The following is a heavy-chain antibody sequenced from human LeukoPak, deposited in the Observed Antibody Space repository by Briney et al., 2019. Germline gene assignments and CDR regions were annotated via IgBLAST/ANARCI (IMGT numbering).Heavy chain of an antibody. D-gene: IGHD3-22*01. Sequence: GGSLRLSCAASGFTFDDYAMHWVRQTPGKGLEWVSVIYSGGSTYYADSVKGRFTISRDNSKNTLYLQMNSLRAEDTAVYYCARGMSSGYYSFDYWGQGTLVTVSS. CDR2: IYSGGST. CDR3: ARGMSSGYYSFDY. J-gene: IGHJ4*02. CDR1: GFTFDDYA. V-gene: IGHV3-66*01.